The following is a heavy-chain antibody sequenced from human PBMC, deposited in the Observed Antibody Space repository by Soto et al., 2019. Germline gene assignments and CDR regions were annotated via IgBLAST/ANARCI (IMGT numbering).Heavy chain of an antibody. Sequence: QVQLQESGPGLVRPSQTLSLTCTVSGGSMNSEHYHWTWIRQAPGKGMEWIGYIHYTGSIRYNPSILRRITMSADTFKDLFSLNLSSVTAADTVVYFCVREDDGGDRDYYGLDVWGQGTTVTVSS. D-gene: IGHD2-21*02. CDR2: IHYTGSI. J-gene: IGHJ6*02. CDR1: GGSMNSEHYH. CDR3: VREDDGGDRDYYGLDV. V-gene: IGHV4-30-4*01.